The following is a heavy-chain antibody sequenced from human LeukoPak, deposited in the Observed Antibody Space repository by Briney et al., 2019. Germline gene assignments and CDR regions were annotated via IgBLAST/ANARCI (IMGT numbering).Heavy chain of an antibody. CDR3: AAARNYYDSSGYYIHTPTFDY. CDR1: GFTFTSSA. Sequence: SVKVSCKASGFTFTSSAMQWVRQARGQRLEWIGWIVVGSGNTNYAQKFQERVTITRDMSTSTAYMELSSLRSEDTAVYYCAAARNYYDSSGYYIHTPTFDYWGQGTLVTVSS. D-gene: IGHD3-22*01. J-gene: IGHJ4*02. V-gene: IGHV1-58*02. CDR2: IVVGSGNT.